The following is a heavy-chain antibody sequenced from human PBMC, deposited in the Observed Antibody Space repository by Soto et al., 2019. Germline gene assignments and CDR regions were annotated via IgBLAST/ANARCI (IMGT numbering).Heavy chain of an antibody. CDR2: IYYSGST. V-gene: IGHV4-59*08. CDR3: ARRRGYTYGEFDY. D-gene: IGHD5-18*01. CDR1: GGSISSYS. J-gene: IGHJ4*02. Sequence: SETLSLTRTVSGGSISSYSRSWIPQSPGKGLEWIGYIYYSGSTNYNPSLKSRVTISVDTSKNQFSLKLSSVTAADTAVYYCARRRGYTYGEFDYWGQGTLVTVS.